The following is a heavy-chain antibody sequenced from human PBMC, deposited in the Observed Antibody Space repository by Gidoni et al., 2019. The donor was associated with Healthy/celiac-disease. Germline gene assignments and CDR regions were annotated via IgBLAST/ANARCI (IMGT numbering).Heavy chain of an antibody. V-gene: IGHV2-26*01. CDR2: ICSNDEK. Sequence: QVPSKESGPLRVKPTETLTRTGTVSGLSVSNGRMGVSWSRQPPGQAPAWLAHICSNDEKPYTTSLKSRLTISKDTAKSQVVLTMTKRDPVDTATYYWARIRYEAPGIAVAGTATYWGQGTLVTVSS. D-gene: IGHD6-19*01. CDR1: GLSVSNGRMG. CDR3: ARIRYEAPGIAVAGTATY. J-gene: IGHJ4*02.